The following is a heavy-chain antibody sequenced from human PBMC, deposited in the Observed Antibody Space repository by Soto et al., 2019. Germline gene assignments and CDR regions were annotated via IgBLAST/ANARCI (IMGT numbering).Heavy chain of an antibody. CDR1: GGSISSGGYY. CDR2: IFYSGST. J-gene: IGHJ4*02. V-gene: IGHV4-31*03. D-gene: IGHD2-15*01. CDR3: ARLVVAATQRVVDY. Sequence: PSEILSLTCTVSGGSISSGGYYWSWIRQHPGKGLGWIGYIFYSGSTYYNPSLKSRVTISVDTSTNQFSLKLSSVTAADTAVYYCARLVVAATQRVVDYWGQGTLVTVSS.